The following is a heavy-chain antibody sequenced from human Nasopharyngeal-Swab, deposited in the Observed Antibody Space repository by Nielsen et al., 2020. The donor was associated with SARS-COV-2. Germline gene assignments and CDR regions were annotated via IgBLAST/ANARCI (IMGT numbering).Heavy chain of an antibody. CDR1: EFIFKNYA. J-gene: IGHJ6*02. D-gene: IGHD5-12*01. CDR3: AKDRDSGDDSGEYYHYYGMDV. V-gene: IGHV3-23*01. CDR2: ISGADDST. Sequence: GGSLRLSCSASEFIFKNYAMNWVRQAPGRGLEWVSAISGADDSTKYADSVKGRFTISRDNSKNTLDLQMNSLRAEDTAMYYCAKDRDSGDDSGEYYHYYGMDVWGQGTSVTVS.